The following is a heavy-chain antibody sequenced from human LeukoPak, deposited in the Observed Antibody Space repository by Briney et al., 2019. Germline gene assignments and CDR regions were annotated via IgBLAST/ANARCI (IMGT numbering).Heavy chain of an antibody. Sequence: GGSLRLSCAASGFTFHSYWMSWVRQAPGKGLEWVANIQSDGSEKNYIDSVQGRFTISGDNAKTSLYLQMNSLTAEDTAVYYCARDSTVATYYGVDVWGQGTTVTVSS. J-gene: IGHJ6*02. V-gene: IGHV3-7*01. D-gene: IGHD6-19*01. CDR2: IQSDGSEK. CDR1: GFTFHSYW. CDR3: ARDSTVATYYGVDV.